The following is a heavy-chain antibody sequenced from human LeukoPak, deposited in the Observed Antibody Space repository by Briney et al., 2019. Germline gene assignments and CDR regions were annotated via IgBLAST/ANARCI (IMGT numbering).Heavy chain of an antibody. CDR1: GYTFTSYD. CDR2: MHPNSCNT. V-gene: IGHV1-8*01. Sequence: AAVKVSCKASGYTFTSYDISWVRQATGQGLEWMGGMHPNSCNTGYAQKLQGRVTMTRNTSISTAYMELSSLRYEDTAVYYCARSRGYSYGLLYYYSYGKDVWGQRTTVTVSS. D-gene: IGHD5-18*01. J-gene: IGHJ6*01. CDR3: ARSRGYSYGLLYYYSYGKDV.